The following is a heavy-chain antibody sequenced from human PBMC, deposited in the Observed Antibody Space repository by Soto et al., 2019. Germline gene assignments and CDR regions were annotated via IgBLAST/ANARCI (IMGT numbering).Heavy chain of an antibody. J-gene: IGHJ4*02. V-gene: IGHV4-39*01. CDR3: ARRTVNILFLFIGLKTHCIVY. Sequence: AENLSHQRTVSHDSLDRTNHSWALVCQNTGKGPEWFGIFYYSARTYYNPSLQSRVAISVDTSKNQFSLKLKSVTAADTAIYYCARRTVNILFLFIGLKTHCIVYWCQRAL. D-gene: IGHD3-3*01. CDR1: HDSLDRTNHS. CDR2: FYYSART.